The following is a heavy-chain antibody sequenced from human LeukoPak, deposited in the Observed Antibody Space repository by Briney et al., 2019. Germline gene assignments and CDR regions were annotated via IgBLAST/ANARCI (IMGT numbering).Heavy chain of an antibody. D-gene: IGHD6-19*01. V-gene: IGHV1-18*01. Sequence: GASVKVSCKASGYTFTSYGISWVRQAPGQGLEWMGWISAYNGNTNYAQKLQGRVTMTTDTSTSTAYMELRSLRSDDTAVYYCARYHTGYSCDRAFFDYWGQGTLVTVSS. CDR3: ARYHTGYSCDRAFFDY. CDR1: GYTFTSYG. CDR2: ISAYNGNT. J-gene: IGHJ4*02.